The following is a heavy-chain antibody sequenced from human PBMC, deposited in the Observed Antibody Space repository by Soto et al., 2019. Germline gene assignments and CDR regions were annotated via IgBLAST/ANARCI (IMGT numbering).Heavy chain of an antibody. J-gene: IGHJ5*02. CDR1: GGSMISYY. V-gene: IGHV4-59*08. Sequence: SETLSLTCTVSGGSMISYYWSWIRQPPGRGLEWIGFIYYAGSTKYNPSLNSRVTISVDTSKNQFSLTVTSVTAADTAVYYCARGVPYYYGSGSSGWFEPWGQGTLVTVSS. CDR3: ARGVPYYYGSGSSGWFEP. D-gene: IGHD3-10*01. CDR2: IYYAGST.